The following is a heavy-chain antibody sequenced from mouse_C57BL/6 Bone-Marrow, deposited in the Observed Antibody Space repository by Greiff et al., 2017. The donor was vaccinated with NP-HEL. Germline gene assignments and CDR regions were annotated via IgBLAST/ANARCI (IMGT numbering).Heavy chain of an antibody. CDR2: IWSGGST. CDR1: GFSLTSYG. D-gene: IGHD2-5*01. CDR3: AYSNQFSYAMDY. J-gene: IGHJ4*01. Sequence: VKVVESGPGLVQPSQSLSITCTVSGFSLTSYGVHWVRQSPGKGLEWLGVIWSGGSTDYNAAFISRLSISKDNSKSQVFFKMNSLQADDTAIYYCAYSNQFSYAMDYWGQGTSVTVSS. V-gene: IGHV2-2*01.